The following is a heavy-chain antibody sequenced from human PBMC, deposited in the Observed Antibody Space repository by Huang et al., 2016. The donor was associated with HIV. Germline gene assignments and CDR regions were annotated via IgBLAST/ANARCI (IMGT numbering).Heavy chain of an antibody. CDR1: DYTFTSYG. Sequence: QVQLVQSGGEVKTPGASVKVSCKASDYTFTSYGISWVRQAPGQGLEWMGWISTNNGDTNYAQKVQGRVTMTTATATSTAYMELRSLRSDDTAVYYCGGSSGYWSFDYWGQGTLVTVSS. CDR2: ISTNNGDT. CDR3: GGSSGYWSFDY. J-gene: IGHJ4*02. V-gene: IGHV1-18*04. D-gene: IGHD3-22*01.